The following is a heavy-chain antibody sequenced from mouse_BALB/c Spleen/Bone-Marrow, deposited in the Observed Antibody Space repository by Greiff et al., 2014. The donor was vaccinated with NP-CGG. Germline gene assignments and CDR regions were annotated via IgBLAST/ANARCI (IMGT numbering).Heavy chain of an antibody. D-gene: IGHD2-14*01. Sequence: QVQLKESGAELVRPGASVKLSCKASGYTFTSYWMHWVKLRPGQGFEWIGEINPSNGDTNYNEKFKRKATLTEDKSSSTAYMQLSSLAYDDAAVYYRTNPGYDWGQGTTVTVSS. CDR3: TNPGYD. CDR1: GYTFTSYW. CDR2: INPSNGDT. V-gene: IGHV1S16*01. J-gene: IGHJ2*01.